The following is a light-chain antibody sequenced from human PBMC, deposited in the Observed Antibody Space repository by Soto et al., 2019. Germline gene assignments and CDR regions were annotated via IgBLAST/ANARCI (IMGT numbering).Light chain of an antibody. CDR2: RNS. Sequence: QPVLTQPPSASGTPGQRVTISCSGSSSNIGSNYVYWYQQLPGTAPKLLIYRNSQRPSGVPDRFSGSKSGTSASLAVSGLRSEDEADYYCAAWDDSLSGPVFGGGTKLPVL. J-gene: IGLJ2*01. CDR3: AAWDDSLSGPV. V-gene: IGLV1-47*01. CDR1: SSNIGSNY.